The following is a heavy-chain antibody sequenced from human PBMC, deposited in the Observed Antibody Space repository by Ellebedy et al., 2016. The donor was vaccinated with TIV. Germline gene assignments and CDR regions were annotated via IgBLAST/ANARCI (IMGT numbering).Heavy chain of an antibody. Sequence: ASVKVSCKASGYTFTGYYMHWVRQAPGQGLEWMGWINPNSGGPNYAKKFQGRVTMTRDTSISTAYMARSRLRSDDTAVYYCARPWRGGSYGFVAYWGQGTLVTVSS. D-gene: IGHD1-26*01. CDR1: GYTFTGYY. J-gene: IGHJ4*02. V-gene: IGHV1-2*02. CDR2: INPNSGGP. CDR3: ARPWRGGSYGFVAY.